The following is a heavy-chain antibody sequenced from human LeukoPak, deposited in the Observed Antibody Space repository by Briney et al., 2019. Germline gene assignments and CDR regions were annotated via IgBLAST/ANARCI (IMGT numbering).Heavy chain of an antibody. V-gene: IGHV1-8*01. D-gene: IGHD1-14*01. CDR2: MNPNSGNT. Sequence: GASVKVSCKASGYTFTSYDINWVRQATGQGLEWMGWMNPNSGNTGYAQKFQGRVTMTTDTSTSTAYMELRSLRSDDTAVYYCAHGTNWVPLVFWGQGTLVTVSS. CDR1: GYTFTSYD. CDR3: AHGTNWVPLVF. J-gene: IGHJ4*02.